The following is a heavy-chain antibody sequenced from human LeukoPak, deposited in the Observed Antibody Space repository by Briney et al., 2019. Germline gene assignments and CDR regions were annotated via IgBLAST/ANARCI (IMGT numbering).Heavy chain of an antibody. CDR1: GGSISSYY. D-gene: IGHD3-3*01. V-gene: IGHV4-4*07. CDR2: IYTSGST. Sequence: PSETLSLTCTVSGGSISSYYWSWIRQPAGKGLEWIGRIYTSGSTNYNPSLKSRVTMSVDTSKNQFSLKLSSVTAADTAVYYCARTRKDPYYDFWSGYYYFDYWGQGTLVTVSS. J-gene: IGHJ4*02. CDR3: ARTRKDPYYDFWSGYYYFDY.